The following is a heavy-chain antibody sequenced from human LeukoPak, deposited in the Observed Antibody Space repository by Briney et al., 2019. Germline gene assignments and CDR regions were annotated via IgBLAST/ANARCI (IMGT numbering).Heavy chain of an antibody. J-gene: IGHJ4*02. Sequence: GGSLRLSCAASGFTFDDYAMHWVRQAPGKGLEWVSGISWNSGSIGYADSVKGRFTISRDNAKNSLYLQMNSLRAEDTALYYCAREESGSYSLDYWGQGTLVTVSS. D-gene: IGHD1-26*01. CDR2: ISWNSGSI. CDR3: AREESGSYSLDY. V-gene: IGHV3-9*01. CDR1: GFTFDDYA.